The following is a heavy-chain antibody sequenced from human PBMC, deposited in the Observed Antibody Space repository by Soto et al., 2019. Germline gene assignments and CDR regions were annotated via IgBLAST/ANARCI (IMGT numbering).Heavy chain of an antibody. CDR3: ERESSYYDFWSGPPYGMDV. CDR1: GFTFSSYE. V-gene: IGHV3-48*03. Sequence: GGSLRLSCAASGFTFSSYEMNWVRQAPGKGLEWVSYISSSGSTIYYADSVKGRFTISRDNAKNSLYLQMNSLRAEDTAVYYCERESSYYDFWSGPPYGMDVWGQGTTVTVSS. D-gene: IGHD3-3*01. J-gene: IGHJ6*02. CDR2: ISSSGSTI.